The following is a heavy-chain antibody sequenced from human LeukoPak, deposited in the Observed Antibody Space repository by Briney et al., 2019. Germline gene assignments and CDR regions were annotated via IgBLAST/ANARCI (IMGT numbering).Heavy chain of an antibody. V-gene: IGHV4-39*07. CDR3: ARRDIQNPLDY. CDR1: GFTFSSYE. D-gene: IGHD3-9*01. CDR2: IYYSGST. Sequence: PGGSLRLSCAASGFTFSSYEMNWARQPPGKGLEWIGSIYYSGSTYYNPSLKSRVTISVDKSKNQFSLKLSSVTAADTAVYYCARRDIQNPLDYWGQGTLVTVSS. J-gene: IGHJ4*02.